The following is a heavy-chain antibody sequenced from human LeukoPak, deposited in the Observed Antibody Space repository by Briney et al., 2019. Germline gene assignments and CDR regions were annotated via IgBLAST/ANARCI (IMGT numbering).Heavy chain of an antibody. J-gene: IGHJ4*02. D-gene: IGHD5-18*01. Sequence: SETLSLTCTVSGGSISGGYWSWIRQPAGKGLEWIGRILSSANPSYNPSLKSRVTMSVDTSKNQFSLKLSSVTAADTAVYYCARGGDRGYTYWGQGTLVTVSS. CDR1: GGSISGGY. CDR2: ILSSANP. CDR3: ARGGDRGYTY. V-gene: IGHV4-4*07.